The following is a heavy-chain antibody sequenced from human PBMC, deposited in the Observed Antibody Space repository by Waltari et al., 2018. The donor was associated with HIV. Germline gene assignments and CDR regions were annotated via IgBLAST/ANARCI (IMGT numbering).Heavy chain of an antibody. CDR2: MYYRGRT. J-gene: IGHJ4*02. CDR1: GDSISNSSYY. Sequence: QLQESGPGRVKPSETLSLTCTVSGDSISNSSYYWGWVRQPPGKGVEWIGTMYYRGRTYYNPSLKSRVTISVDTSKNQFSLKVTSVTAADTAVYYCARDRAVGPFDYWGQGTLVTVSS. D-gene: IGHD2-15*01. V-gene: IGHV4-39*07. CDR3: ARDRAVGPFDY.